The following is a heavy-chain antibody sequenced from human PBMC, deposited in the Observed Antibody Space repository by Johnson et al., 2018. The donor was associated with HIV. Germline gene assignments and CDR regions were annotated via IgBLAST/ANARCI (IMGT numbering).Heavy chain of an antibody. V-gene: IGHV3-43*02. CDR2: ISWDGGST. J-gene: IGHJ3*02. CDR1: GFTFDDYA. D-gene: IGHD1-26*01. CDR3: AGSGSYYGDAFDI. Sequence: VQLVESGGGLVQPGRSLRLSCAASGFTFDDYAMHWVRQAPGKGLEWGSLISWDGGSTYYADSVKGRFTISRDNSKNSLYLQMNSLRTEDTALYYCAGSGSYYGDAFDIWGQGTMVTVSS.